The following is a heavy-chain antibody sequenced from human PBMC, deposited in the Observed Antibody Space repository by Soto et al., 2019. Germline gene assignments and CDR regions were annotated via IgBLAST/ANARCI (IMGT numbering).Heavy chain of an antibody. CDR2: IKEDGGHI. D-gene: IGHD6-6*01. CDR1: GFTFSHYW. J-gene: IGHJ4*02. V-gene: IGHV3-7*03. CDR3: ARIGYRRSSFDY. Sequence: PGGSLRLSCAASGFTFSHYWMSWVRQPPGKGLEWVANIKEDGGHIYYVDSVKGRFTISRDNAKNSLYLQVNSLRAEDTAVYYCARIGYRRSSFDYWGQGTLVTVSS.